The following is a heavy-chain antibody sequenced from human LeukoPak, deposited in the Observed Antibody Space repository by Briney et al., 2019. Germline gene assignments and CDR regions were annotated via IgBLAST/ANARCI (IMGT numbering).Heavy chain of an antibody. CDR3: ARGGSYSWFDP. V-gene: IGHV4-59*01. CDR1: GGSISSYY. D-gene: IGHD1-26*01. J-gene: IGHJ5*02. Sequence: SETLSLTCTVSGGSISSYYWSWIRQPPGKGLEWIGYIYYSGSTNYNPSLKSRVTISVDTSKNQFSLKLSSVTAADTAVYYCARGGSYSWFDPWGQGALVTVSS. CDR2: IYYSGST.